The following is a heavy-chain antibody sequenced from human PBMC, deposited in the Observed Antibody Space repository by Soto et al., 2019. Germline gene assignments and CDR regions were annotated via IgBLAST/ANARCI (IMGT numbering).Heavy chain of an antibody. CDR1: GGTFSSYA. D-gene: IGHD1-26*01. CDR2: IIPIFGTA. Sequence: SVKVSCKASGGTFSSYAISWVRQAPGQGLEWMGGIIPIFGTANYAQKFQGRVTITADESTSTAYMELSSLRSEDTAVYYCARDPGVVGATGRYFDYWGQGTLVTVSS. J-gene: IGHJ4*02. V-gene: IGHV1-69*13. CDR3: ARDPGVVGATGRYFDY.